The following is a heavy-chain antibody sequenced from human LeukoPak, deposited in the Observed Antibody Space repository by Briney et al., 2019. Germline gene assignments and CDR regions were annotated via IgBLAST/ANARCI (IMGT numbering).Heavy chain of an antibody. CDR1: GYTFTSYG. CDR2: ISAYNGNT. D-gene: IGHD3-3*01. V-gene: IGHV1-18*01. CDR3: ARDLRITIFGVVIPLDY. J-gene: IGHJ4*02. Sequence: GASVKVSCKASGYTFTSYGISWVRQAPGQGIEWMGWISAYNGNTNYAQKLQGRVTMTTDTSTSTAYMELRSLRSDDTAVYYCARDLRITIFGVVIPLDYWGQGTLVTVSS.